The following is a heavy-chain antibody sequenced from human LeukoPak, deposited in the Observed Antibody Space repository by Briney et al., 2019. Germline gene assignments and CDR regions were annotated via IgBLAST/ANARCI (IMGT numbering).Heavy chain of an antibody. J-gene: IGHJ4*02. V-gene: IGHV1-2*02. CDR2: INPNSGGT. CDR1: GYTFTGYY. D-gene: IGHD3-16*02. CDR3: ARGGATYYDYVWGSYRHFDY. Sequence: PWASVKVSCKASGYTFTGYYMHWVRQAPGQGLEWMGWINPNSGGTNYAQKFQGRVTTTRDTSISTAYMELSRLRSDDTAVYYCARGGATYYDYVWGSYRHFDYWGQGTLVTVSS.